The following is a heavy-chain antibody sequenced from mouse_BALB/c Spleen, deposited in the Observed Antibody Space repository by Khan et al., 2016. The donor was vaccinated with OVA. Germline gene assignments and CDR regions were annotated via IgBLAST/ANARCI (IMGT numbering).Heavy chain of an antibody. Sequence: LEVSGAELARPGASVKMSCKASGYTFTSYTIHWIKKRPGRGLEWIGYINPSNGYTNYNQKFKDKATLTTDKSSTTAYLQLSSLTSDDSAVYNCVRDGAYHRNDGWFAYWGQGTLVTVSA. CDR3: VRDGAYHRNDGWFAY. V-gene: IGHV1-4*01. D-gene: IGHD2-14*01. CDR2: INPSNGYT. CDR1: GYTFTSYT. J-gene: IGHJ3*01.